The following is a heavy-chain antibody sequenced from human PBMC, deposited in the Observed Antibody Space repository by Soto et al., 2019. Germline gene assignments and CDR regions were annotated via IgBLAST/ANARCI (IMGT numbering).Heavy chain of an antibody. J-gene: IGHJ4*02. D-gene: IGHD3-22*01. CDR3: ARDSYDSSGYPDY. V-gene: IGHV1-18*01. CDR1: GYSFSFNG. Sequence: ASVKVSCKASGYSFSFNGINWVRQAPGQGLEWMGWISAYNGNTNYAQKLQGRVTMTTDTSTSTAYMELRSLRSDDTAVYYCARDSYDSSGYPDYWGQGTLVTVSS. CDR2: ISAYNGNT.